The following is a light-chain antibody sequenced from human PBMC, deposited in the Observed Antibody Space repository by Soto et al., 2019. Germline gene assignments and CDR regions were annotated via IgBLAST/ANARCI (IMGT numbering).Light chain of an antibody. CDR3: SSYTSSRIRV. CDR2: DLN. CDR1: NSDICAYNY. Sequence: QSALTQPASVSGSPGQSITISCTGTNSDICAYNYVSWYQHHPGKAPKLIIYDLNNRPSGLSNRFSGSKSGNTASLTISGLQAEDEADYYCSSYTSSRIRVFGGGTKLTVL. V-gene: IGLV2-14*03. J-gene: IGLJ3*02.